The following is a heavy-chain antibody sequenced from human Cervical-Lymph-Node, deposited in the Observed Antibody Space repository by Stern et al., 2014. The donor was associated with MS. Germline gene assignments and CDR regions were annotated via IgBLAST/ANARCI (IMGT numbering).Heavy chain of an antibody. J-gene: IGHJ4*02. CDR1: GLTFSSYA. Sequence: EVQLVESGGVLVQPGGSLRLSCAASGLTFSSYALSWVRPAPGKGLEWVSTLSVSGYRTSSADSVKGRFTLSRDNSKNTLYLHMSSLRADDTAVYFCASNPVNTFGFVYRYFDNWGQGTLVTVSS. CDR3: ASNPVNTFGFVYRYFDN. V-gene: IGHV3-23*04. CDR2: LSVSGYRT. D-gene: IGHD2-2*01.